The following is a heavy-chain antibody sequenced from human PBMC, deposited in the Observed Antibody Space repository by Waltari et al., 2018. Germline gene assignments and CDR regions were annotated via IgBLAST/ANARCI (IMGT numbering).Heavy chain of an antibody. CDR2: IYSGGST. D-gene: IGHD5-12*01. V-gene: IGHV3-53*01. CDR3: AREGSKEEMATIV. J-gene: IGHJ4*02. Sequence: EVQLVESGGGLIQPGGSLRLSCAASGFTVSSNYMSWVRQAPGKGLEWVSVIYSGGSTYYADSVKGRFTISRDNSKNTLYLQMNSLRAEDTAVYYCAREGSKEEMATIVWGQGTLVTVSS. CDR1: GFTVSSNY.